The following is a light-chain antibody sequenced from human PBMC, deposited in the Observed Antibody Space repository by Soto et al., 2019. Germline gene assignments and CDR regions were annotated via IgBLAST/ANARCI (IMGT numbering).Light chain of an antibody. J-gene: IGLJ1*01. CDR1: SSDVGGYNY. CDR3: TSYTSSSTLDV. Sequence: QSVLTQPASVSGSPGQSITISCTGTSSDVGGYNYVSWYQQHPGKAPKLMIYAVSNRPLGVSNRFSGSKSGNTASLTISGLQAEDEADYYCTSYTSSSTLDVFGTGTKVTVL. CDR2: AVS. V-gene: IGLV2-14*01.